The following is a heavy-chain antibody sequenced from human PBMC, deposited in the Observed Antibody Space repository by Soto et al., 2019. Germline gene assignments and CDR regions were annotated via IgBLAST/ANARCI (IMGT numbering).Heavy chain of an antibody. Sequence: ASVKVSCKASGYTFTSYGISWVRQAPGQGLEWMGWINPSGGSTSYAQKFQGRVTMTRDTSTNTVYMELSSLRSEDTAVYYCARCVVGATVYYFDYWGQGTLVTVSS. CDR1: GYTFTSYG. CDR3: ARCVVGATVYYFDY. J-gene: IGHJ4*02. V-gene: IGHV1-46*01. D-gene: IGHD1-26*01. CDR2: INPSGGST.